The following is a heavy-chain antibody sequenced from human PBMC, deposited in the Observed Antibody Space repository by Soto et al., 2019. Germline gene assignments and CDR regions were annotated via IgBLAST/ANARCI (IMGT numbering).Heavy chain of an antibody. J-gene: IGHJ3*02. CDR1: GFTFDDYG. V-gene: IGHV3-20*04. D-gene: IGHD6-13*01. Sequence: EVQLVESGGGVVRPGGSPRLSCAASGFTFDDYGMSWVRQAPGKGLEWVSGINWNGGSTGYADSVKGRFTISRDNAKNSLYLQMNSLRAEDTALYYCARDRALSEQQLVTDAFDIWGQGTMVTVSS. CDR3: ARDRALSEQQLVTDAFDI. CDR2: INWNGGST.